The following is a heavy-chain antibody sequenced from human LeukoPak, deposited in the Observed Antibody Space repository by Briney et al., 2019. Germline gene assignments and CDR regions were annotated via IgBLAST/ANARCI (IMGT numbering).Heavy chain of an antibody. CDR1: GFTFSSYE. Sequence: PGGSLRLSCAASGFTFSSYEMNWVRQAPGKGLEWVSYISSSGSTIYYADSVKGRFTISRDNAKNSLYLQMNSLRAEDTAVYYCARDSAMVRGVNPLFDYWGQGTLVTVSS. D-gene: IGHD3-10*01. J-gene: IGHJ4*02. CDR3: ARDSAMVRGVNPLFDY. CDR2: ISSSGSTI. V-gene: IGHV3-48*03.